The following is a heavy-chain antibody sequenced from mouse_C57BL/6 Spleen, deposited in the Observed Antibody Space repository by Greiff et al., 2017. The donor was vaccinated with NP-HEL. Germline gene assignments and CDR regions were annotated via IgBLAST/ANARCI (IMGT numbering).Heavy chain of an antibody. Sequence: QVQLQQPGAELVRPGTSVKLSCKASGYTFTSYWMHWVKQRPGQGLEWIGVIDPENGDTEYASKFQGKATITADTSSNTAYLQLSSLTSEDTAVYYCTCTDYWGQGTTLTVSS. V-gene: IGHV1-59*01. CDR1: GYTFTSYW. CDR2: IDPENGDT. D-gene: IGHD5-1*01. J-gene: IGHJ2*01. CDR3: TCTDY.